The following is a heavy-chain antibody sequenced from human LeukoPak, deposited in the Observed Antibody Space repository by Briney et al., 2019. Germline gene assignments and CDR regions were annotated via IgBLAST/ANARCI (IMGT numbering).Heavy chain of an antibody. Sequence: PGGSQRLSCAASGFTISDYSMNWVRQTPGKGLEWISYIRKITTTTYYADSVRGRFASSRDNAKNAVYLQMNSLRDDDTAVYYCTRDPEALDYWGQGTLVTVSS. CDR3: TRDPEALDY. J-gene: IGHJ4*02. V-gene: IGHV3-48*02. CDR1: GFTISDYS. CDR2: IRKITTTT.